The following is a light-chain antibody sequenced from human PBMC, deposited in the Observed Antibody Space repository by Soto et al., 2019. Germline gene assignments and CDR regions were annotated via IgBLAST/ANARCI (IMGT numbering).Light chain of an antibody. CDR1: SSDVGSYRL. V-gene: IGLV2-23*01. Sequence: ALTQPASVSASPGEPITISCTGTSSDVGSYRLVSWYQQHPGKAPKLIIYEDDERPSGVSNRFSGSKSGNTASLTISGLQAEDEADYYCSSYAGRSTFVVFGGGTKLTVL. CDR3: SSYAGRSTFVV. CDR2: EDD. J-gene: IGLJ2*01.